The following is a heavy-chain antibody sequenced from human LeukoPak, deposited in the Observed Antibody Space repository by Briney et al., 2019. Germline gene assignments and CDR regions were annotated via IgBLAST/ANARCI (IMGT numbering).Heavy chain of an antibody. D-gene: IGHD6-13*01. CDR2: IYYSGST. Sequence: SETLSLTCTVSGGSISSSSYYWGWIRQPPGKGLEWIGSIYYSGSTYYSPSLKSRVTISVDTSKNQFSLKLSSVTAADTAVYYCARGAAAGVYYYYMDVWGKGTTVTVSS. V-gene: IGHV4-39*07. J-gene: IGHJ6*03. CDR1: GGSISSSSYY. CDR3: ARGAAAGVYYYYMDV.